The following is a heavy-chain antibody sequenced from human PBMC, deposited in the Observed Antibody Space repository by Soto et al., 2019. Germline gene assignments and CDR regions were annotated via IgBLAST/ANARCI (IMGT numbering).Heavy chain of an antibody. CDR2: IYSGGST. CDR1: GFTVSSNY. V-gene: IGHV3-53*01. Sequence: HPGGSLRLSCAASGFTVSSNYMSWVRQAPGKGLEWVSVIYSGGSTYYADSVKGRFTISRDNSKNTLYLQMNSLRAEDTAVYYCARSPPLRYYFDYWGQGTLVTVSS. J-gene: IGHJ4*02. D-gene: IGHD3-3*01. CDR3: ARSPPLRYYFDY.